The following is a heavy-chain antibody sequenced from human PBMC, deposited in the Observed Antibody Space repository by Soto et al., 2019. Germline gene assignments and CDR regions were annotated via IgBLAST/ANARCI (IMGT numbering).Heavy chain of an antibody. D-gene: IGHD2-8*01. V-gene: IGHV4-39*01. J-gene: IGHJ4*02. CDR2: IHYSGST. Sequence: PSETLSLTCAVSGGSISGSYYYWGWLRQSPGKGPEWIGNIHYSGSTYYMPSLRSRVTLSVDTSKNQFSLRLTSVTAEDTAVYYCARHEGNGNVWPLDYWGQGILVTVSS. CDR3: ARHEGNGNVWPLDY. CDR1: GGSISGSYYY.